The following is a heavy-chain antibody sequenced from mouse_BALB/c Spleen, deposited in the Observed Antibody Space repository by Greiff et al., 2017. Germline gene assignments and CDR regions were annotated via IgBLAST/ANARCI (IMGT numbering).Heavy chain of an antibody. Sequence: QVQLQQPGAELVKPGASVKLSCKASGYTFTSYWMHWVKQRPGQGLEWIGEIDPSDSYTNYNQKFKGKATLTVDKSSSTAYMQLSSLTSEDSAVYYGARGKGLDYWGQGTTLTVSS. V-gene: IGHV1-69*02. CDR1: GYTFTSYW. J-gene: IGHJ2*01. CDR2: IDPSDSYT. CDR3: ARGKGLDY. D-gene: IGHD3-3*01.